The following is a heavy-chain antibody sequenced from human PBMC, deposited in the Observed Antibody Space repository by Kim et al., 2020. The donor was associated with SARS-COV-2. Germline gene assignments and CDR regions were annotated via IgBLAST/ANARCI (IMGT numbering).Heavy chain of an antibody. CDR3: AREKVDSSGYYYNDY. D-gene: IGHD3-22*01. Sequence: GESLKISCKGSGYSFTSYWIGWVRQMPGKGLEWMGIIYPGDSDTRYSPSFQGQVTISADKSISTAYLQWSSLKASDTAMYYCAREKVDSSGYYYNDYWGQGTLVTVSS. CDR2: IYPGDSDT. V-gene: IGHV5-51*01. CDR1: GYSFTSYW. J-gene: IGHJ4*02.